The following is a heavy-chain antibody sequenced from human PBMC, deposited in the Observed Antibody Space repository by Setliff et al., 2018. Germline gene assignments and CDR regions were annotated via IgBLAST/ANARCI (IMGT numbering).Heavy chain of an antibody. D-gene: IGHD3-10*01. Sequence: GGSLRLSCAASGFTFSSYGMHWVRQAPGKGLEWVAFIRYDGSNKYYADSVKGRFTISRDNSKNTLYLQMNSLRAEVTAVYYCAKEDSYYYGSGSYYNDRYYYYGMDVWGQGTTVTVSS. J-gene: IGHJ6*02. V-gene: IGHV3-30*02. CDR3: AKEDSYYYGSGSYYNDRYYYYGMDV. CDR2: IRYDGSNK. CDR1: GFTFSSYG.